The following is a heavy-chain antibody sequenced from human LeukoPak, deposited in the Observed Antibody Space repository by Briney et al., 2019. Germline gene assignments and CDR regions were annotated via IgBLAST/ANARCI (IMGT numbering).Heavy chain of an antibody. D-gene: IGHD6-13*01. Sequence: GGSLRLSCAASGFTFSSYWMTWVRQAPGKGLEWVANIKEDGSQKYYVDSVKGRFTTSRDNAKNSLYLQMNSLRGEDTAVYYCARGVGSSWSLDPWGQGTLVTVSS. CDR3: ARGVGSSWSLDP. J-gene: IGHJ5*02. CDR2: IKEDGSQK. V-gene: IGHV3-7*01. CDR1: GFTFSSYW.